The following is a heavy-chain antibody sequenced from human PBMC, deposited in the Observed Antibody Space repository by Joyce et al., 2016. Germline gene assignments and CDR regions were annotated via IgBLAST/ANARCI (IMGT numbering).Heavy chain of an antibody. CDR3: ARLPAAITVDPYWYFDL. V-gene: IGHV5-51*01. CDR2: LYPCDSDT. Sequence: EVQLVQSGPEVRKDGESLVISCKGSGSSFTSYVGFTNYWIGWVRQRPGTCLKHIVILYPCDSDTSYDPSFQGQVTISAAKSIHTAYLQWDSLKTSDTAVYYCARLPAAITVDPYWYFDLWGPGTQVTVSS. J-gene: IGHJ2*01. D-gene: IGHD3-10*01. CDR1: GSSFTSYVGFTNYW.